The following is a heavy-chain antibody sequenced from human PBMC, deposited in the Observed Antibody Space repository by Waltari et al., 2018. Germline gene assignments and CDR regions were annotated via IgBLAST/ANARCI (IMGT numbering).Heavy chain of an antibody. D-gene: IGHD1-26*01. CDR2: IIPVLGRT. Sequence: TFSSYAISWVRQAPGQGLEWMGGIIPVLGRTSYAQRFEGRVTVTADESTNTAYMDLTSLRSEDTAMYYCARGPIVGATFDYWGQGTLVTVSS. J-gene: IGHJ4*02. CDR1: TFSSYA. CDR3: ARGPIVGATFDY. V-gene: IGHV1-69*01.